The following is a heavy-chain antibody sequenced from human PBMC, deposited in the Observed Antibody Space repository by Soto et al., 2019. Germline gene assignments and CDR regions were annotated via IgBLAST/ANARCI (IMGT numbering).Heavy chain of an antibody. Sequence: SETLSLTCTVSGGSISSSSYYWGWIRQPPGKGLEWIGSIYYSGSTYYNPSIKSRVTISVDTSKNQFSLKLSSVTAADKAVYYCARQKTYYDFWSGYQTPSNWFDPWGQGTLVTVSS. CDR1: GGSISSSSYY. CDR3: ARQKTYYDFWSGYQTPSNWFDP. J-gene: IGHJ5*02. CDR2: IYYSGST. V-gene: IGHV4-39*01. D-gene: IGHD3-3*01.